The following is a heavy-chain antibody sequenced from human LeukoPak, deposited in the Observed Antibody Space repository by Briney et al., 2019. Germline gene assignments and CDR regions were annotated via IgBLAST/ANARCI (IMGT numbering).Heavy chain of an antibody. CDR2: ISGGGDST. J-gene: IGHJ4*02. CDR1: GFSFSSHG. Sequence: GGSLRLSCAASGFSFSSHGMRWVRQTPGEGLEWVSAISGGGDSTYYADSVRGRFTISRDNSKSTLYLQMNSLRVEDTAVYFCAKAPGGQYDYWGQGTLVTVSS. V-gene: IGHV3-23*01. D-gene: IGHD3-10*01. CDR3: AKAPGGQYDY.